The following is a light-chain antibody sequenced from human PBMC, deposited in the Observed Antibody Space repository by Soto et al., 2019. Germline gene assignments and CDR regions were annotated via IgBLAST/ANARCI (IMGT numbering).Light chain of an antibody. CDR2: GAS. J-gene: IGKJ2*01. CDR1: QSVSSTY. Sequence: EIVLTQSPGTLSLSPGERATLSCRASQSVSSTYLAWYQHKPGQAPRLLIYGASSRATGIPDRFSGSGSGTDFTLTISRLEPEDFAVYYCQQYETFGQGIKLEIK. CDR3: QQYET. V-gene: IGKV3-20*01.